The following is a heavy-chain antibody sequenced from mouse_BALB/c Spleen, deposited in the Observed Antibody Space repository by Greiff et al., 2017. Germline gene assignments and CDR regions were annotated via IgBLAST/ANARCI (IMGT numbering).Heavy chain of an antibody. Sequence: VQLKESGPGLVKPSQSLSLTCTVTGYSITSDYAWNWIRQFPGSKLEWMGYISYSGSTSYNPSLKSRISITRDTSKNQFFLQLNSVTTEDTATYYCARHSSGYVAWFAYWGQGTLVTVSA. CDR1: GYSITSDYA. CDR2: ISYSGST. J-gene: IGHJ3*01. D-gene: IGHD3-1*01. CDR3: ARHSSGYVAWFAY. V-gene: IGHV3-2*02.